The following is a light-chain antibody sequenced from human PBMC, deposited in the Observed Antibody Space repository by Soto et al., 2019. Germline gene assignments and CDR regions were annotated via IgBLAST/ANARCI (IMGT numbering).Light chain of an antibody. Sequence: QSVLTPPPSVSGAPGQRVTISCTGSSSNIGAGHDVHWYQQLPGTAPKLLMYGDSNRPSGVPDRFSGSKSGTSASLAITGLQAEYEAYYYCQSYDSSLSGSVFGGGTQLTVL. J-gene: IGLJ3*02. CDR1: SSNIGAGHD. CDR2: GDS. V-gene: IGLV1-40*01. CDR3: QSYDSSLSGSV.